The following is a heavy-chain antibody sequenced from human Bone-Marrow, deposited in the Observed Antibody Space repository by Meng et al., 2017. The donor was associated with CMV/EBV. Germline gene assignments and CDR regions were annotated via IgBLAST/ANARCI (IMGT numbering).Heavy chain of an antibody. J-gene: IGHJ4*02. CDR3: ATTQRDGGIFFNY. CDR1: GFSLSTSGMR. Sequence: SGPMLVKPTQTLTLTCSFSGFSLSTSGMRVSWIRQPPGKALEWLARIDWDDDKFYSTSLKTRLTISKVTSKNQVVLTMTNMDPVDTATYYCATTQRDGGIFFNYWGQGTLVTVSS. CDR2: IDWDDDK. V-gene: IGHV2-70D*14. D-gene: IGHD2-15*01.